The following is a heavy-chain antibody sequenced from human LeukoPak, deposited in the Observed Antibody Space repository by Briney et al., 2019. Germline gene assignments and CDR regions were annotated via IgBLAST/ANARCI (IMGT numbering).Heavy chain of an antibody. CDR2: ILENGSNQ. Sequence: GGSLRLSCAASGFTFSNYIMHWVSQAPGKGLDWVAVILENGSNQYYADSVKGRFTISRDNSKNTLFLQMNSLRGEDTAMYYCARVQGGGYRTADYWGQGTLVTVSS. CDR3: ARVQGGGYRTADY. D-gene: IGHD6-19*01. V-gene: IGHV3-30*04. CDR1: GFTFSNYI. J-gene: IGHJ4*02.